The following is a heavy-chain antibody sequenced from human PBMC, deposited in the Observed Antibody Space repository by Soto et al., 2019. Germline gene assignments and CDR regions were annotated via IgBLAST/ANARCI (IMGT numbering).Heavy chain of an antibody. CDR1: DGSISGYY. CDR2: NYYTGST. V-gene: IGHV4-59*08. CDR3: ARRNGDGYYFDF. J-gene: IGHJ4*02. D-gene: IGHD3-10*01. Sequence: PSETLSVTCTVADGSISGYYWTWIRKPPGKGLEWVGYNYYTGSTNYNPSLKSRVTISVDTSKNQFSLELSSVTAADTAVYYCARRNGDGYYFDFWGQGTLVTVSS.